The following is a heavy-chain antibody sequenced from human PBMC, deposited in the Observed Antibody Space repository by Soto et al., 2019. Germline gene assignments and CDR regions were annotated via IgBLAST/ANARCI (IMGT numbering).Heavy chain of an antibody. CDR3: ATSMDIVATTYDFSSPGFDP. CDR1: GYTLTELS. V-gene: IGHV1-24*01. D-gene: IGHD5-12*01. J-gene: IGHJ5*02. CDR2: FDPEDGET. Sequence: ASVKVSCKVSGYTLTELSMHWVRQAPGKGLEWMGGFDPEDGETIYAQKFQGRVTMTEDTSTDTAYMELSSLRSEDTAVYYCATSMDIVATTYDFSSPGFDPWGQGTLVTGSS.